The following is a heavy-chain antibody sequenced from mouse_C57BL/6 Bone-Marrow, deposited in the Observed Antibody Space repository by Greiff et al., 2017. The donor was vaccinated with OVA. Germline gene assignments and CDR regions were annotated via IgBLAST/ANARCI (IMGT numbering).Heavy chain of an antibody. V-gene: IGHV14-4*01. J-gene: IGHJ3*01. CDR2: IDPENGDT. Sequence: VQLQQSGAELVRPGASVKLSCTASGFNIKDDYMHWVKQRPEQGLEWIGWIDPENGDTEYASKFQGKATITADTSSNTAYLQLSSLTSEDTAVYYCTSTGTDAYWGQGTLVTVSA. CDR3: TSTGTDAY. D-gene: IGHD4-1*01. CDR1: GFNIKDDY.